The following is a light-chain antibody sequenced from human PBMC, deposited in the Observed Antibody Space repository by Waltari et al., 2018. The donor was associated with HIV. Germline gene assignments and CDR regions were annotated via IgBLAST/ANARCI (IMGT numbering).Light chain of an antibody. J-gene: IGLJ1*01. CDR2: QDT. CDR1: KLDSKD. Sequence: SYELTQPPSVSVSPGQTASITCSGAKLDSKDASWYQQKPGQSPVLVIYQDTKRPSGIPERFSGSNSGNTATLTISGTQAMDEADYYCQAWDSSTAFYVFGTGTKVTVL. V-gene: IGLV3-1*01. CDR3: QAWDSSTAFYV.